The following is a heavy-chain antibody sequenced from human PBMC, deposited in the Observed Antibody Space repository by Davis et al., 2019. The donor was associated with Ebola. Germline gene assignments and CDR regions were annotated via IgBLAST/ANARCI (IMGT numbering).Heavy chain of an antibody. D-gene: IGHD2-15*01. CDR1: GYSFTSYW. J-gene: IGHJ4*02. Sequence: KVSCKASGYSFTSYWIGWVRQMPGKGLEWMGFIYPGDSDTRYSPSFHGQVTISAHKSISTAYLQRSSLKASDTAMYSCARPLAEVDDYWGQGTLVTVSS. CDR2: IYPGDSDT. CDR3: ARPLAEVDDY. V-gene: IGHV5-51*01.